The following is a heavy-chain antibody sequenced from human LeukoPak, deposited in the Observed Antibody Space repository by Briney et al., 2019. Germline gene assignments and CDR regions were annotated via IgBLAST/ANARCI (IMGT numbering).Heavy chain of an antibody. J-gene: IGHJ4*02. D-gene: IGHD3-22*01. CDR1: GFTFSDYS. V-gene: IGHV3-21*01. Sequence: GGSLRLSCAASGFTFSDYSMNWVRQAPGKGLEWVSSISSSSSYIYYADSVKGRFTISRDNAKNSLYLQMNGLRAEDTAVYYCARDYDSSDFYFDYWGQGTLVTVSS. CDR2: ISSSSSYI. CDR3: ARDYDSSDFYFDY.